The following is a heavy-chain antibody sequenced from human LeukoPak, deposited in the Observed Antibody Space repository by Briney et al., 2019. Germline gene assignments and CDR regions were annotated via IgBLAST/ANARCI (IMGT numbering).Heavy chain of an antibody. V-gene: IGHV3-23*01. Sequence: GGSLRLSCAASGFTFSSYGMSWVRQAPGKGPQWVSAITGSGGTTYYADSVKGRFTISRDNSKNTLYLQMNSLRAEDTAVYYCAKIQGYFGYWGQGNLVTVSS. J-gene: IGHJ4*02. CDR2: ITGSGGTT. CDR3: AKIQGYFGY. CDR1: GFTFSSYG.